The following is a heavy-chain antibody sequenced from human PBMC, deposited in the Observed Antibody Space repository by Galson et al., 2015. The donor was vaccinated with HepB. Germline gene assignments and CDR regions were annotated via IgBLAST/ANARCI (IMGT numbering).Heavy chain of an antibody. Sequence: SLRLSCAASGFTFSSYAMHWVRQAPGKGLEWVAVISYDGSNKYYAASVKGRFTISRDNSKNTLYLQMNSLRAEDTAVYYCARDNKEGAAEDYWGQGTLVTVSS. D-gene: IGHD6-13*01. CDR3: ARDNKEGAAEDY. CDR1: GFTFSSYA. CDR2: ISYDGSNK. V-gene: IGHV3-30-3*01. J-gene: IGHJ4*02.